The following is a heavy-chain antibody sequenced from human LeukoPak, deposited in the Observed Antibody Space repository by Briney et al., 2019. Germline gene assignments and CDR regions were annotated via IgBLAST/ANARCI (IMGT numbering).Heavy chain of an antibody. CDR1: GGTFSSYA. Sequence: ASVKVSCKASGGTFSSYAISWARQAPGQGLEWMGIINPSGGSTSYAQKFQGRVTMTRDTSTSTVYMELSSLRSEDTAVYYCARGGGEYSSSPNLYPWGQGTLVTVSS. CDR2: INPSGGST. J-gene: IGHJ4*02. V-gene: IGHV1-46*03. D-gene: IGHD6-6*01. CDR3: ARGGGEYSSSPNLYP.